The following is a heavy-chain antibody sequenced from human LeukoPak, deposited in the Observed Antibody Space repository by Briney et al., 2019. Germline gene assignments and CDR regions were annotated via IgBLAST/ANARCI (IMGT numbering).Heavy chain of an antibody. CDR3: ARLSGSYRRDNFYYMDV. CDR2: INHSGST. D-gene: IGHD1-26*01. Sequence: SETLSLTCGVYGGSFSGYQWSWIRQPPGKGLEWIGEINHSGSTNYNPSLKSRVTISVDTSKKQFSLKLSSLTAADTAVYYCARLSGSYRRDNFYYMDVWGKGTTVTVSS. J-gene: IGHJ6*03. V-gene: IGHV4-34*01. CDR1: GGSFSGYQ.